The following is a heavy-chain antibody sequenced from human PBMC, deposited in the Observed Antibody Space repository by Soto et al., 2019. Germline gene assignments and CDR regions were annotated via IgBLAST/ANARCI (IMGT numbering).Heavy chain of an antibody. J-gene: IGHJ4*02. D-gene: IGHD3-3*01. V-gene: IGHV4-34*01. CDR3: ARAEKHPFPNTITIFGVVTSGPFDY. CDR1: GGSFSGYY. CDR2: INHSGST. Sequence: SETLSLTCAVYGGSFSGYYWSWIRQPPGKGLEWIGEINHSGSTNYNPSLKSRVTISVDTSKNQFSLKLSSVTAADTAVYYCARAEKHPFPNTITIFGVVTSGPFDYWGQGTLVTVSS.